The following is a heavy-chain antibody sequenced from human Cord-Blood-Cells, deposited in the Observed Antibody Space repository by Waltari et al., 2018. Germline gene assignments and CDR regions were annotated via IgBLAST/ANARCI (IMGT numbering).Heavy chain of an antibody. J-gene: IGHJ6*02. CDR2: IRYDGSNK. D-gene: IGHD3-10*01. V-gene: IGHV3-30*02. CDR1: GFTFSSSG. CDR3: AKGGETYYYGSGSYGMDV. Sequence: QVQLVESGGGVVQPGGSLRLSCAASGFTFSSSGMHWVRQAPGKGLEWVAFIRYDGSNKYYADSVKGRFTISRDNSKNTLYLQMNSLRAEDTAVYYCAKGGETYYYGSGSYGMDVWGQGTTVTVSS.